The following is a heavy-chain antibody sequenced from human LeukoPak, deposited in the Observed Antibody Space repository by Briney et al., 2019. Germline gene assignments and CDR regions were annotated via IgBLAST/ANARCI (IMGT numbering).Heavy chain of an antibody. D-gene: IGHD5-12*01. V-gene: IGHV4-59*12. Sequence: ASETLSLTCTVSGGSISSYYWSWIRQPPGKGLEWIGYIYYSGSTNYNPSLKSRVTISVDTSKNQFSLQLNSVTPEDTAVYYCARGGMVATWPYYYYMDVWGKGTTVTVSS. J-gene: IGHJ6*03. CDR2: IYYSGST. CDR3: ARGGMVATWPYYYYMDV. CDR1: GGSISSYY.